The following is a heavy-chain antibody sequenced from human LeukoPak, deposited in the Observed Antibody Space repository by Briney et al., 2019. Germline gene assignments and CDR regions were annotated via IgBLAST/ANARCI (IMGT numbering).Heavy chain of an antibody. Sequence: SETLSLTCTVSGGSISSGGYYWSWLRQHPGTGLEWLGYIYYSGSTYYNPSLKSRVTISVDTSKNQFSLKLSSVTAADTAVYYCVREREQRDKRRYATGYDYWGQGTLVTVSS. CDR2: IYYSGST. CDR1: GGSISSGGYY. V-gene: IGHV4-31*03. J-gene: IGHJ4*02. D-gene: IGHD3-9*01. CDR3: VREREQRDKRRYATGYDY.